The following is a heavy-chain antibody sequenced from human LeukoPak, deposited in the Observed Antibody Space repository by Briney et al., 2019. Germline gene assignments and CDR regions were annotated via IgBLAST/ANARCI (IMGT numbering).Heavy chain of an antibody. V-gene: IGHV1-8*01. D-gene: IGHD3-3*01. CDR2: MNPNSGNT. CDR1: GYTFTSYD. Sequence: ASVKVSCKASGYTFTSYDINWVRQATGQGLEWMGWMNPNSGNTGYAQKFQGRVTMTRNTSISTAYMELSSLRSEDTAVYYCAGGRKELYYDFWSGYSNWFDPWGQGTLVTVSS. CDR3: AGGRKELYYDFWSGYSNWFDP. J-gene: IGHJ5*02.